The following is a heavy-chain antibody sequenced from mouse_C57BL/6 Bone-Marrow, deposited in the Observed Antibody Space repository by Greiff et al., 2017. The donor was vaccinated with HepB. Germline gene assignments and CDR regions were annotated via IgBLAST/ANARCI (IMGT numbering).Heavy chain of an antibody. D-gene: IGHD1-1*01. CDR2: INPSSGYT. J-gene: IGHJ3*01. CDR1: GYTFTSYT. CDR3: ALRSWFAY. V-gene: IGHV1-4*01. Sequence: VQLQESGAELARPGASVKMSCKASGYTFTSYTMHWVKQRPGQGLEWIGYINPSSGYTKYNQKFKDKATLTADKSASTAYMQLSSLTSEDSAVYYCALRSWFAYWGQGTLVTVSA.